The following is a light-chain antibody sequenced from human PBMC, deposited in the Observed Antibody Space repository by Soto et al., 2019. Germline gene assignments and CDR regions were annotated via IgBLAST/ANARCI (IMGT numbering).Light chain of an antibody. CDR1: QSVSSD. V-gene: IGKV3-15*01. J-gene: IGKJ5*01. CDR3: QQYNNWPPIT. Sequence: EIVMTQSPATLSVSPGERATLSCRASQSVSSDLAWYQQKPGQAPSLLIYGASTRATGVPARFSGSGSGTEFTLTISSLQSEDFAVYYCQQYNNWPPITFGQGTRLEIK. CDR2: GAS.